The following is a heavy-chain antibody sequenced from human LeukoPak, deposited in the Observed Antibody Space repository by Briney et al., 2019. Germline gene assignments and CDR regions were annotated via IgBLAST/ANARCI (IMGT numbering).Heavy chain of an antibody. V-gene: IGHV3-30*18. CDR2: ISYDGSNK. J-gene: IGHJ4*02. CDR1: GFTFSSYG. Sequence: PGGSLRLSCAASGFTFSSYGMHWVRQAPGKGLEWVAVISYDGSNKYYADSVKGRFTISRDNSKNTLYLQMNSLRAEDTAAYYCAKDRERWLQFTGFDYWGQGTLVTVSS. CDR3: AKDRERWLQFTGFDY. D-gene: IGHD5-24*01.